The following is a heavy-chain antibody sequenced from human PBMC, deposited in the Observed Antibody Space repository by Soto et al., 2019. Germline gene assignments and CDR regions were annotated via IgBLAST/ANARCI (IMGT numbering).Heavy chain of an antibody. CDR1: GYTFTNFE. J-gene: IGHJ6*02. D-gene: IGHD5-12*01. Sequence: ASVKVSCKASGYTFTNFEINWVRQATGQGPEWMGWTNTKTTNTDYAQKFQGRVTMTSNASIGTASMELSSLRYEDTAVYYCTRGRSRGPWGQGTTVTVS. CDR3: TRGRSRGP. V-gene: IGHV1-8*02. CDR2: TNTKTTNT.